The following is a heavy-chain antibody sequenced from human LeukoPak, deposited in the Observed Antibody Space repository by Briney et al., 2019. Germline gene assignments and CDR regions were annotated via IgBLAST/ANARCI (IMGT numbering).Heavy chain of an antibody. CDR3: ARVVVVVVPAAQYYYYYGMDV. V-gene: IGHV4-4*07. CDR2: IYYSGST. CDR1: GGSISSYY. J-gene: IGHJ6*02. D-gene: IGHD2-2*01. Sequence: SETLSLTCTVSGGSISSYYWSWIRQPAGKGLEWIGSIYYSGSTYYNPSLKSRVTISVDTSKNQFPLKLSSVTAADTAVYYCARVVVVVVPAAQYYYYYGMDVWGQGTTVTVSS.